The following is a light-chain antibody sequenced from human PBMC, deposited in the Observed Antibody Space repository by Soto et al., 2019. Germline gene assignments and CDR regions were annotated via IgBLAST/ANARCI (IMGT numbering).Light chain of an antibody. CDR2: WAS. CDR1: QSVLSSSNNKNY. Sequence: DFVMTQSPDSLAVSLGERATINCKSSQSVLSSSNNKNYITWYQQKPGQPPKLLIYWASTRESGIPDRFSGSGSGTDFTLTISSLQAEDVAFYYCQQHYSAPPAFGGGTKVELK. J-gene: IGKJ4*02. V-gene: IGKV4-1*01. CDR3: QQHYSAPPA.